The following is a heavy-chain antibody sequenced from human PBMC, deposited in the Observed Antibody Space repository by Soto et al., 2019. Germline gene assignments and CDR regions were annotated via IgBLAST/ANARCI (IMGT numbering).Heavy chain of an antibody. V-gene: IGHV4-4*02. CDR1: GCSISISNW. J-gene: IGHJ6*02. CDR3: ARVSGSYYYGMDV. Sequence: HVQLQESGPGLVKPSGTLSLTCAVSGCSISISNWWCWVRQPPGQGLDWIGEIYHSGSTNYNPFLKNQVTISVDKSKNQFSMKLSSVTAADTAVYYCARVSGSYYYGMDVWAQGTTVTVSS. D-gene: IGHD1-26*01. CDR2: IYHSGST.